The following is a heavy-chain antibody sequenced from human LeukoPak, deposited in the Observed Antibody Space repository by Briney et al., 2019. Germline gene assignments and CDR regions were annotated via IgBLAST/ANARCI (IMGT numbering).Heavy chain of an antibody. V-gene: IGHV5-51*01. CDR1: GYRFTSYW. D-gene: IGHD3-10*01. CDR3: ARHAITLFDY. Sequence: GESLKISCKGSGYRFTSYWIGWVRQMPGKGLEWMGIIYPGDSDTRYSPSFQGQVSISADKSISTAYLQWSSLKTSDTAMYYCARHAITLFDYWGQGTLVTVSS. CDR2: IYPGDSDT. J-gene: IGHJ4*02.